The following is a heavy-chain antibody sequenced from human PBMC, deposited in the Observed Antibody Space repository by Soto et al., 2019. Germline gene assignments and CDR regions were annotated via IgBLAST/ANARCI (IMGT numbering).Heavy chain of an antibody. D-gene: IGHD2-2*01. J-gene: IGHJ4*02. CDR3: ASDPLGYCSSTSCYRPVFS. CDR1: GGTFSSYA. CDR2: IIPIFGTA. V-gene: IGHV1-69*01. Sequence: QVQLVQSGAEVKKPGSSVKVSCKASGGTFSSYAISWVRQAPGQGLEWMGGIIPIFGTANYAQKFQGRVTITADESTSTAYMELSSLRSEDTAVYYCASDPLGYCSSTSCYRPVFSWGQGTLVTVSS.